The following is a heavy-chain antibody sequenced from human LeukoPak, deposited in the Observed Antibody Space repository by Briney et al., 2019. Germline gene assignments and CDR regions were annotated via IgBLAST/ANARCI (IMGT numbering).Heavy chain of an antibody. CDR2: ISSSSSYI. Sequence: AGGSLRLSCAASGFTFSSYSTNWVRQAPGKGLEWVSSISSSSSYIYYADSVKCRFTISRDNAKNSLYLQMNSLRAEDTAVYYCARPTSHYYDSSGFDWGQGTLVTVSS. V-gene: IGHV3-21*01. J-gene: IGHJ4*02. D-gene: IGHD3-22*01. CDR1: GFTFSSYS. CDR3: ARPTSHYYDSSGFD.